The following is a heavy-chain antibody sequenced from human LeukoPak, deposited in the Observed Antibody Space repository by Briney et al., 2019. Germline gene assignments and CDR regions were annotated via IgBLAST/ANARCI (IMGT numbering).Heavy chain of an antibody. D-gene: IGHD3-9*01. CDR2: ISAYNGNT. Sequence: GASVKVSCKASGYTFTSYGISWVRQAPGQGLEWMGWISAYNGNTNYAQKLQGRVTMTTDTSTSTAYMELRSLRSDDTAVYYCARGGDYYDILTGYSYYYYMDVWGKGTTVTVSS. J-gene: IGHJ6*03. CDR1: GYTFTSYG. CDR3: ARGGDYYDILTGYSYYYYMDV. V-gene: IGHV1-18*01.